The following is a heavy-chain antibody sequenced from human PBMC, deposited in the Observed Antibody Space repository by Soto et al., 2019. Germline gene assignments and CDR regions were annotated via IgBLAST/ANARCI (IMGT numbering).Heavy chain of an antibody. J-gene: IGHJ6*02. V-gene: IGHV1-8*01. CDR2: MNPNSGNT. Sequence: ASVKVSCKASGYTFTSYDINWVRQATGQGLEWMGWMNPNSGNTGYAQKFQGRVTMTRNTSISTAYMELSSLRSEDTAVYYCATSKDYGILTGLYGMDVWGQGTTVTVSS. CDR1: GYTFTSYD. CDR3: ATSKDYGILTGLYGMDV. D-gene: IGHD3-9*01.